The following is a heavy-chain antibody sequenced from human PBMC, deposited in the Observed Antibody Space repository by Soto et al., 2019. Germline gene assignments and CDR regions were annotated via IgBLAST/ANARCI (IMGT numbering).Heavy chain of an antibody. CDR1: GYTFTGYY. Sequence: ASGEGLCKASGYTFTGYYLHWVRQAPGQGLEWMGWINTNSGGTNFAQKFQGRVTMTRDTSISTAYMELRRLTYDDTAVYYCARDKTDAFDIWGQGTMVTVSS. CDR3: ARDKTDAFDI. V-gene: IGHV1-2*02. CDR2: INTNSGGT. J-gene: IGHJ3*02.